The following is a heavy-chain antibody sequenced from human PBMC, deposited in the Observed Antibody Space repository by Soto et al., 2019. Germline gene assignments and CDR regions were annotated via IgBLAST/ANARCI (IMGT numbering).Heavy chain of an antibody. CDR3: ARGSGADRYHHILNGYYDGMDV. CDR1: GYTFTDYS. Sequence: QVPLVQSGAEVKTPGASVKVSCKASGYTFTDYSINWVRQAPGQGLEWMGWISVYNGNTNSAQKFQGRVTMTTDTSPSTAYMELRNQTSDDTAVYYCARGSGADRYHHILNGYYDGMDVWGQGTTVTVSS. CDR2: ISVYNGNT. V-gene: IGHV1-18*01. D-gene: IGHD3-9*01. J-gene: IGHJ6*02.